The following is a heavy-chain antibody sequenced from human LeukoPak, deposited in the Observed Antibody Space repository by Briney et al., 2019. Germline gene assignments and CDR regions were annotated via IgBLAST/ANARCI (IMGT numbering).Heavy chain of an antibody. D-gene: IGHD2-15*01. Sequence: PGGSLRLSCAASGFTYSSYAMSWVRQAPGKGLEWVSAISGSGGSTYYADSVKGRFTISRDNSKNTLSLQMNSLRAEDTAVYYCAFGGVVAARGIFDYWGQGTLVTVSP. J-gene: IGHJ4*02. V-gene: IGHV3-23*01. CDR2: ISGSGGST. CDR1: GFTYSSYA. CDR3: AFGGVVAARGIFDY.